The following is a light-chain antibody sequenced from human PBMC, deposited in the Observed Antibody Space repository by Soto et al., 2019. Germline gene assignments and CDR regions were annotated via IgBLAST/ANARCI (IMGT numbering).Light chain of an antibody. CDR2: EVD. V-gene: IGLV2-14*01. Sequence: QSVLSQPASVSGSPGQSITISCTGTSSDVGRYNYVSWYQQHPGRAPKLMILEVDNRPSGVSNRFSGSKSGNTASLTISGLQAEDEADYYCSSYTSSTNVVFGGGTKLTVL. J-gene: IGLJ2*01. CDR3: SSYTSSTNVV. CDR1: SSDVGRYNY.